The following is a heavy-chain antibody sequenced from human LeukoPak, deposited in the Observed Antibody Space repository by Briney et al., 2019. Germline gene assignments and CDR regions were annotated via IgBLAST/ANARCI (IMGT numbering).Heavy chain of an antibody. J-gene: IGHJ4*02. CDR2: ISDSSTYI. Sequence: GGSLRHSCAVSGFTFSTYYMNWVRQAPGKGLEWISSISDSSTYIYYADSVKGRFTVSRDDATNSLFLQMDSLRVGDTAVYFCARDLRGGTYHDYWGQGTLVTVSS. V-gene: IGHV3-21*01. CDR1: GFTFSTYY. CDR3: ARDLRGGTYHDY. D-gene: IGHD3-16*01.